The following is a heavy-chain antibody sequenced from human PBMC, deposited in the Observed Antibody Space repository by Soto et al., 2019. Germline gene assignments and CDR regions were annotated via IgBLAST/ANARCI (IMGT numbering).Heavy chain of an antibody. CDR1: GVTLSNFG. V-gene: IGHV3-30*03. J-gene: IGHJ4*02. CDR2: ISRDGSTM. CDR3: VGEVASGY. Sequence: QVQLVESGGGVVQPGRSLRLSCAASGVTLSNFGMHWVCQAPGKGLEWVAVISRDGSTMFYADSVKGRFTISRDSSRNTLYLQMNSLRAEDTAVYHCVGEVASGYWGQGTLVTVSS. D-gene: IGHD3-10*01.